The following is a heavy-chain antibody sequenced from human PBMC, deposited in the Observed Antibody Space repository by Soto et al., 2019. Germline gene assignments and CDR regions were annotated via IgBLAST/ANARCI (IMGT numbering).Heavy chain of an antibody. CDR3: ASRDIVVVVAATGPEAFDI. Sequence: PSETLSLTCTVSGGSISSSSYYWGWIRQPPGKGLEWIGSIYYSGSTYYNPSLKSRVTISVDTSKNQFSLKLSSVTAADTAVYYCASRDIVVVVAATGPEAFDIWGQGTMVTVSS. J-gene: IGHJ3*02. V-gene: IGHV4-39*01. CDR1: GGSISSSSYY. CDR2: IYYSGST. D-gene: IGHD2-15*01.